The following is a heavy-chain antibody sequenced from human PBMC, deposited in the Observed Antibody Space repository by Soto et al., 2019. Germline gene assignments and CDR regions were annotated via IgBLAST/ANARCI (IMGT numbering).Heavy chain of an antibody. CDR3: VSQRTSVLTQAYFDY. CDR1: GCSVSNSNYY. D-gene: IGHD2-8*01. Sequence: SEALSLTCAVSGCSVSNSNYYWGWIRQSPGKGLEWIGSVYYRGRSYSKSSVKSRVTISVDTSKNQFSLNLNSVTASDTAVYYCVSQRTSVLTQAYFDYWGPGALVTVPQ. V-gene: IGHV4-39*01. CDR2: VYYRGRS. J-gene: IGHJ4*02.